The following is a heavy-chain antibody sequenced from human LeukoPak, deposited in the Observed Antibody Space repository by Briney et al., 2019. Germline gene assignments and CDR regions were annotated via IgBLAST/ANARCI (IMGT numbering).Heavy chain of an antibody. Sequence: SETLSLTCTVSGGSITGSFWGWFRQSPGKWLEWIGFLHESGSTIYNASLKGRASISADTSRSQFSLRLTSVTAADTAVYFCTTGGGWLTDYWGRGTLVTVSS. CDR3: TTGGGWLTDY. J-gene: IGHJ4*02. CDR1: GGSITGSF. D-gene: IGHD5-24*01. V-gene: IGHV4-59*01. CDR2: LHESGST.